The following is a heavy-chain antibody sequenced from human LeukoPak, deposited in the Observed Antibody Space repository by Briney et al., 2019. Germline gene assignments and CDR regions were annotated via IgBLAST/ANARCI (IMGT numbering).Heavy chain of an antibody. Sequence: GGSLRLSCAASGFTFSSYSMNWVRQAPGRGLEWVSSISSSSSYIYYADSVKGRFTISRDNAKNSLYLQMNSLRAEDTAVYYCARGAYGDYVYPDYWGQGTLVTVSS. CDR1: GFTFSSYS. J-gene: IGHJ4*02. CDR2: ISSSSSYI. D-gene: IGHD4-17*01. V-gene: IGHV3-21*01. CDR3: ARGAYGDYVYPDY.